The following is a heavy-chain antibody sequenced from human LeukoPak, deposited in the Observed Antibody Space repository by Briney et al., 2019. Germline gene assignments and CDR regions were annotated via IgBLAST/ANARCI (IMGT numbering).Heavy chain of an antibody. J-gene: IGHJ4*02. CDR1: GFTLSNAL. V-gene: IGHV3-15*01. CDR2: IKSKTDGGTT. Sequence: PGGSLRLSCEASGFTLSNALMSWVRPVAGKGLEWVGRIKSKTDGGTTDYAAPVKGRFSISRDDSKNTLYLQMNSLKTDDTAVYYCTAPHDAYWGQGTLVTVSA. CDR3: TAPHDAY.